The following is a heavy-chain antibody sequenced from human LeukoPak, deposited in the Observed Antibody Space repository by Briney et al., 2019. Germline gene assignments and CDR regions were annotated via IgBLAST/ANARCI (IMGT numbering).Heavy chain of an antibody. V-gene: IGHV1-69*13. CDR3: ARENAIASSSSSSRIYEF. J-gene: IGHJ4*02. CDR1: GGTFSSYA. Sequence: ASVKVSCKASGGTFSSYAISWVRQAPGQGLEWMGGIIPIFGTANYAQKFQGRVTITADESTSTAYMELSSLRSEDTAVYYCARENAIASSSSSSRIYEFWGQGTLVTVSS. CDR2: IIPIFGTA. D-gene: IGHD6-6*01.